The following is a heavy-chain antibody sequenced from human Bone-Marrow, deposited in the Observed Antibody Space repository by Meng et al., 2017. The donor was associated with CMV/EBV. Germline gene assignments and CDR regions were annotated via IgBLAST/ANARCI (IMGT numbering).Heavy chain of an antibody. CDR1: FSLSDSGAA. D-gene: IGHD1-1*01. CDR2: IYWNDDK. Sequence: FSLSDSGAALGWPRQPQGKALEWLALIYWNDDKRYSPSLKNRLTITKDTSKNQVVLTMTNMDPVDTATYYCAHRRGGPDWNEACFDPWGQGTLVTVSS. CDR3: AHRRGGPDWNEACFDP. V-gene: IGHV2-5*01. J-gene: IGHJ5*02.